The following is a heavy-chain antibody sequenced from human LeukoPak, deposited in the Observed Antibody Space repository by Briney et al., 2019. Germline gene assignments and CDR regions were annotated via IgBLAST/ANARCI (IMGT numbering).Heavy chain of an antibody. CDR1: RFTFSSYS. J-gene: IGHJ4*02. CDR2: ISSSSSYI. V-gene: IGHV3-21*04. Sequence: GGSLRLSCAASRFTFSSYSMNWVRQAPGKGLEWVSSISSSSSYIYYADSVKGRFTISRDNAKNSLYLQMNSLRAEDMALYYCAKDVLEAATGGYFDYWGQGTLVTVSS. CDR3: AKDVLEAATGGYFDY. D-gene: IGHD1-1*01.